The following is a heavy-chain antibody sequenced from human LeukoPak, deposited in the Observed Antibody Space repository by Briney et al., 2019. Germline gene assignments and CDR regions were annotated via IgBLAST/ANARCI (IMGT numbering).Heavy chain of an antibody. Sequence: GGSLSLSRAASVFTFSNYAINWVRQTPGRGREWVSGISGTVAATYYADSVKGRFTISKANSRNTLYLQINRLRAQDTPGYSLAKGGPNYYGSGNVVDRWGQGALVTVSS. CDR2: ISGTVAAT. D-gene: IGHD3-10*01. J-gene: IGHJ4*02. CDR1: VFTFSNYA. V-gene: IGHV3-23*01. CDR3: AKGGPNYYGSGNVVDR.